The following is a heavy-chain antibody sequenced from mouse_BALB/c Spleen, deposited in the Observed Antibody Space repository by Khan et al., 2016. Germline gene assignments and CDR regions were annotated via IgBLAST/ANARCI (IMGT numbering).Heavy chain of an antibody. Sequence: VQLQQPGAELAKPGASVKMSCKASDYTFTSYWMHWVKQRPGQGLEWIGYINPNTGYAAYNQKFQDKATLTADKSSNTAYMEMNSLTSEDSAVYYCAYGNYPYYYAMDYWGQGTSVTVSS. V-gene: IGHV1-7*01. CDR2: INPNTGYA. J-gene: IGHJ4*01. D-gene: IGHD2-1*01. CDR1: DYTFTSYW. CDR3: AYGNYPYYYAMDY.